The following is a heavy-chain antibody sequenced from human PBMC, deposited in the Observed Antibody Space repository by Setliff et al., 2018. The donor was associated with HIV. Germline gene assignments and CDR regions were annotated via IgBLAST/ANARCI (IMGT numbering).Heavy chain of an antibody. CDR3: ARDSDIVATTPGY. CDR1: GYIFTSHK. D-gene: IGHD5-12*01. V-gene: IGHV1-46*01. J-gene: IGHJ4*02. Sequence: ASVKVSCKASGYIFTSHKIHWVRQAPGQGLEWMGIITPSDSYTVYAQKFQGRVTVTTDTSTSTAYMELRSLRSDDTAVYYCARDSDIVATTPGYWGQGTLVTVSS. CDR2: ITPSDSYT.